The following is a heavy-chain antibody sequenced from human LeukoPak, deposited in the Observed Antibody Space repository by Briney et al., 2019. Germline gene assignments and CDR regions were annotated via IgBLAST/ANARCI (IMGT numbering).Heavy chain of an antibody. CDR3: AAEPLATFGFDY. CDR2: INPNSGGT. J-gene: IGHJ4*02. Sequence: ASVKVSCKASGYTFTGYYMHWVRQAPGQGLEWMGWINPNSGGTNYAQKFQGRVTMTRDTSTSTAYMELSRLRSDDTAVYYCAAEPLATFGFDYWGQGTLVTVSS. V-gene: IGHV1-2*02. D-gene: IGHD3-10*02. CDR1: GYTFTGYY.